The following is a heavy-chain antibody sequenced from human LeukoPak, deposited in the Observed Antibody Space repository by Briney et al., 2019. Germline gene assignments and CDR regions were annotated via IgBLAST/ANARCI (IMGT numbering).Heavy chain of an antibody. J-gene: IGHJ3*01. D-gene: IGHD4/OR15-4a*01. CDR3: ARGDFYDYGNYVDAFDV. V-gene: IGHV3-30*02. CDR2: IRYDGSNK. CDR1: GFTFSSYG. Sequence: GGSLRLSCAASGFTFSSYGMHWVRQAPGKGLEWVAFIRYDGSNKYYADSVKGRFTISRDNSKNTLYPQMNSLRAEDTAVYYCARGDFYDYGNYVDAFDVWGQGTMVTVSS.